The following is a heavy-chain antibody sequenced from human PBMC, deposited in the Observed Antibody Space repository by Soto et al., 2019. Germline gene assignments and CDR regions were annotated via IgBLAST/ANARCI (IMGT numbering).Heavy chain of an antibody. J-gene: IGHJ6*03. V-gene: IGHV4-34*01. CDR2: INHSGST. CDR1: GGSFSGYY. CDR3: ARGFGGGYCTNGVCYDAYYYYYMDV. D-gene: IGHD2-8*01. Sequence: SETLSLTCAVYGGSFSGYYWSWIRQRPGKGLEWIGEINHSGSTNYNPSLKSRVTISVDTSKNQFSLKLSTVTAADTAVYYCARGFGGGYCTNGVCYDAYYYYYMDVWGKGTTVT.